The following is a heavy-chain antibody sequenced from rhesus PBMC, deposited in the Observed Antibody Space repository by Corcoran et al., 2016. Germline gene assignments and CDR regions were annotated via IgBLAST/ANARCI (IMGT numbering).Heavy chain of an antibody. CDR2: ISGSGGAT. V-gene: IGHV4-173*01. D-gene: IGHD2-39*02. J-gene: IGHJ5-1*01. Sequence: QLQLQESGPGLVKPLETLSLTCVVSGGSISNTYWNWIRQPPGKGLEWIARISGSGGATDYNPSLKSRVTISRDMSKNQFSLKGNSVTAADTAVYYCARSGWTSWDNRFDVWGAGVLATVSS. CDR1: GGSISNTY. CDR3: ARSGWTSWDNRFDV.